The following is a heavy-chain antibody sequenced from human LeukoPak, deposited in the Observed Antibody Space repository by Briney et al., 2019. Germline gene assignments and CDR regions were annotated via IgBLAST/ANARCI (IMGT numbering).Heavy chain of an antibody. D-gene: IGHD3-22*01. CDR2: IYTSGST. Sequence: SETLSLTCTVSGGSISSYYWSWIRQPAGKGLEWIGRIYTSGSTNYNPSLKSRVTMSVDTSKDQVSLKLSSVTAADTAVYYCARALYYYDSSGHQRWFDPWGQGTLVTVSS. V-gene: IGHV4-4*07. CDR3: ARALYYYDSSGHQRWFDP. J-gene: IGHJ5*02. CDR1: GGSISSYY.